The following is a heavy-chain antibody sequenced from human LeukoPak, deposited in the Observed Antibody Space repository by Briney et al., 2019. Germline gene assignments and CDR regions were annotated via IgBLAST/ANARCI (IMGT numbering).Heavy chain of an antibody. CDR3: ARDLGITMIVVVIGAFDI. V-gene: IGHV1-69*05. J-gene: IGHJ3*02. CDR2: IIPIFGTA. D-gene: IGHD3-22*01. Sequence: ASVKVSCKASGGTFSSYAISWVRQAPGQGLEWMGGIIPIFGTANYAQKLQGRVTMTTDTSTSTAYMELRSLRSDDTAVYYCARDLGITMIVVVIGAFDIWGQGTMVTVSS. CDR1: GGTFSSYA.